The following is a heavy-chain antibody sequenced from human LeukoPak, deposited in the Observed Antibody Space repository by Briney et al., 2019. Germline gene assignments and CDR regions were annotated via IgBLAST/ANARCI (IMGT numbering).Heavy chain of an antibody. J-gene: IGHJ4*02. D-gene: IGHD6-13*01. CDR2: IYHSGST. CDR1: GYSISSGYY. V-gene: IGHV4-38-2*02. CDR3: ARGRVSDC. Sequence: SETLSLTCTVSGYSISSGYYWGWIRQPPGKGLEWIGSIYHSGSTYYNPSLKSRVTISVDTSKNQFSLKLSSVTAADTAVYYCARGRVSDCWGQGTLVTVSS.